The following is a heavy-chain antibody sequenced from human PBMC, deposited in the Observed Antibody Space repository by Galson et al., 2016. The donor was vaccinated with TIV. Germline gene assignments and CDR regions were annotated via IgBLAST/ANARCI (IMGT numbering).Heavy chain of an antibody. CDR1: GYSFTTYW. CDR2: IFPDDSET. D-gene: IGHD4-17*01. J-gene: IGHJ4*02. Sequence: KVSCKASGYSFTTYWIAWVRQMPGKGLEWMGIIFPDDSETAYSPSFEGQVTISVEKSLNVAYVQWNSLRTSDTAMYYCARQTTRSFDSWGQGTRVTVSS. V-gene: IGHV5-51*01. CDR3: ARQTTRSFDS.